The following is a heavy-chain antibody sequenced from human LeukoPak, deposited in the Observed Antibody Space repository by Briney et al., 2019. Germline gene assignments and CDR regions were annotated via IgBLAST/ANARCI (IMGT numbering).Heavy chain of an antibody. Sequence: ASVKVSCKASGYTFTGYYMHWVRQAPGQGLEWMGRINPNSGGTNYAQKFQGRVTMTRDTSISTAYMELSRLRSDDTAVYYCARAQYSSGWYSLYYYYYGMDVWGQGTTVTVSS. J-gene: IGHJ6*02. CDR1: GYTFTGYY. CDR2: INPNSGGT. V-gene: IGHV1-2*06. CDR3: ARAQYSSGWYSLYYYYYGMDV. D-gene: IGHD6-19*01.